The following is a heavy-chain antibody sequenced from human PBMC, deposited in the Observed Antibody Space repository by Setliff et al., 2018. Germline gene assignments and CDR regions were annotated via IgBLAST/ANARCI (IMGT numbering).Heavy chain of an antibody. V-gene: IGHV7-4-1*02. CDR1: GYTFTTYA. Sequence: ASVKVSCKASGYTFTTYAISWMRQAPGQGLEWMGWINTNTGNPSYAQGFTGRLVFSLGTSVSTAYLQISSLKAEDTALYYCARASRFGTIKYRGDYMDVWGKGTTVTVSS. J-gene: IGHJ6*03. CDR3: ARASRFGTIKYRGDYMDV. CDR2: INTNTGNP. D-gene: IGHD3-10*01.